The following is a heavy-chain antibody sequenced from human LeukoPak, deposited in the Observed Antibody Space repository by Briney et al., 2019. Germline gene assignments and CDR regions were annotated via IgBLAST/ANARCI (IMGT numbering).Heavy chain of an antibody. J-gene: IGHJ6*03. CDR1: GGSISNYY. Sequence: SETLSLTCTVSGGSISNYYWTWIRQPPGKGLEWIGYIYYSGSTNYNPSLKSRVTISVDTSKNQFSLKLSSVTAVDTAVYYCARFRSAGVRGGYYYYMDVWGKGTTVTVFS. D-gene: IGHD6-19*01. CDR3: ARFRSAGVRGGYYYYMDV. V-gene: IGHV4-59*01. CDR2: IYYSGST.